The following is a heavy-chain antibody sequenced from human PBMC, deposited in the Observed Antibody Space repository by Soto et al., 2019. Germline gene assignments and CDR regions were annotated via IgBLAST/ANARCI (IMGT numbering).Heavy chain of an antibody. CDR3: ARDRLEPYYYYYGMDV. V-gene: IGHV4-31*03. D-gene: IGHD1-1*01. Sequence: SETLSLTCTVSGGSISSGGYYWSWIRQHPGKGLEWIGYIYYSGSTYYNPSLKSRVTISVDTSKNQFSLKLSSVTAADTAVYYCARDRLEPYYYYYGMDVWGQGTTVTVSS. CDR1: GGSISSGGYY. CDR2: IYYSGST. J-gene: IGHJ6*02.